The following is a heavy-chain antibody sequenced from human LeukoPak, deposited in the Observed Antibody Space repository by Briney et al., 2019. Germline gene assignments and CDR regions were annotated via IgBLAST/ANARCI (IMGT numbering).Heavy chain of an antibody. CDR2: ILDSGTT. V-gene: IGHV4-59*01. CDR3: ARVSAPVTLPHFDF. CDR1: GGSITTYY. Sequence: SETLSLTCSVSGGSITTYYWGWIRQPPGKGLEWMGYILDSGTTNYNPSLKSRVTMSVDTSKNQFSLRLTSVIPADTAVYYCARVSAPVTLPHFDFWGQGTLVTVSS. J-gene: IGHJ4*02.